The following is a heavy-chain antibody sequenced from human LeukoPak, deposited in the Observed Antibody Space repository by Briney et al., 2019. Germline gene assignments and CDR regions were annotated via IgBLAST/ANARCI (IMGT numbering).Heavy chain of an antibody. J-gene: IGHJ4*02. CDR1: GFIFSNYW. CDR2: IKQDGSDK. D-gene: IGHD3-10*01. V-gene: IGHV3-7*03. CDR3: ARDSRIQYGSGSYWGFDY. Sequence: TGGSLRLSCAASGFIFSNYWMGWVRQAPGKGPEWVADIKQDGSDKYYVGSVKGRFTISRDNAKNSLYLQMNSLRAEDTAVYYCARDSRIQYGSGSYWGFDYWGQGILVTVSS.